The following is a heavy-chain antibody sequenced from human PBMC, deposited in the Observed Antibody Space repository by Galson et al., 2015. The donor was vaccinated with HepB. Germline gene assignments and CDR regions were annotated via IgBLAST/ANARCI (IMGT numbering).Heavy chain of an antibody. J-gene: IGHJ5*02. Sequence: SLRLSCAPSGFIFSNYAMNWVRQAPGRGLEWVSTISGSGGNTYYADSVKGRFTISRDNSKNTLYLQMNNLRAEDTAVYYCAKSLTKGGRNWFDPWGRGTLVTVSS. CDR3: AKSLTKGGRNWFDP. CDR2: ISGSGGNT. D-gene: IGHD3-16*01. V-gene: IGHV3-23*01. CDR1: GFIFSNYA.